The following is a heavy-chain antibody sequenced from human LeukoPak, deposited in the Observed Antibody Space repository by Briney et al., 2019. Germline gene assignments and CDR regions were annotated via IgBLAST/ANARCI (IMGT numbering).Heavy chain of an antibody. CDR3: ARDLTGDTYFDY. Sequence: GGSLRLPCVVSGFTVSSNYMSWVRQAPGKGLEWVSVIYSGGSTYYADSVKGRFTISRDNSKNTLYLQMNSLRAEGTAVYYCARDLTGDTYFDYWGQGTLVTVSS. V-gene: IGHV3-66*01. CDR1: GFTVSSNY. J-gene: IGHJ4*02. D-gene: IGHD7-27*01. CDR2: IYSGGST.